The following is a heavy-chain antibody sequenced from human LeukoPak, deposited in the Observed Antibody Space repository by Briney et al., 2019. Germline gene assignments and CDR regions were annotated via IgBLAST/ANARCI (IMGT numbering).Heavy chain of an antibody. CDR1: GYTFTGYY. D-gene: IGHD3-22*01. CDR3: AGAYYYDSSGLGHDAFDI. CDR2: INPNSGGT. J-gene: IGHJ3*02. Sequence: ASVKVSCKASGYTFTGYYMHWVRQAPGQGLEWMGRINPNSGGTNYAQKFQGRVTMTRDTSISTAYMELSRLRSDDTAVYYCAGAYYYDSSGLGHDAFDIWGQGTMVTVSS. V-gene: IGHV1-2*06.